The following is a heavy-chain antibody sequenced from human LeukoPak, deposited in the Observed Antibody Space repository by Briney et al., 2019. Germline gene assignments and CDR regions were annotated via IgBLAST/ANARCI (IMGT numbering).Heavy chain of an antibody. D-gene: IGHD3-22*01. CDR3: ARVGDYYDIDY. Sequence: SVKVSCKASGGTFSSYAISWVRQAPGQGLEWMGGIIPIFGTANYAQKLQGRVTNTADESTSTAYMELSSLRSEDTAVYYCARVGDYYDIDYWGQGTLVTVSS. J-gene: IGHJ4*02. V-gene: IGHV1-69*01. CDR2: IIPIFGTA. CDR1: GGTFSSYA.